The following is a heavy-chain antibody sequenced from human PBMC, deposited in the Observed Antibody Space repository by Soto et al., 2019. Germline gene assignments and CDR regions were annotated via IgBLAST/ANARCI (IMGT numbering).Heavy chain of an antibody. CDR3: AREPSI. V-gene: IGHV4-31*03. CDR1: GGSISSGSYY. J-gene: IGHJ4*02. CDR2: IYYSGTT. Sequence: QVQLQESGPGLVKPSQTLSLTCTVSGGSISSGSYYWSWFRQHPGKGLEWIGYIYYSGTTYYNPSLXSXXTISVDTSKNQFSLRLSSVTAADTAVYYCAREPSIWGQGTLVTVSS.